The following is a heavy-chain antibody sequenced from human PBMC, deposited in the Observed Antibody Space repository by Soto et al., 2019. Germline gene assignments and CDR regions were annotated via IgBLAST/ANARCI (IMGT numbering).Heavy chain of an antibody. CDR3: VRVATGSFNWFDP. J-gene: IGHJ5*02. Sequence: GGSLRLSCAAPGFTFDYYWMHWVRQAPGKGLVWVSRINSDGSRTNYADSVKGRFTISRDNAKNTLYLQMNSLRAEDTAVYYCVRVATGSFNWFDPWGQGTQVTVSS. CDR2: INSDGSRT. V-gene: IGHV3-74*01. D-gene: IGHD1-26*01. CDR1: GFTFDYYW.